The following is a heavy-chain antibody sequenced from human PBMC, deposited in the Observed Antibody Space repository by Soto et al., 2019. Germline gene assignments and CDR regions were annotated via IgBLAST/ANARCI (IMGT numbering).Heavy chain of an antibody. CDR2: ISSSSSTI. CDR1: GFTLSSYS. CDR3: VRGGAGKIDY. Sequence: EVQLVESGGRLVQPGGSLRLSCAASGFTLSSYSMNWARQAPGKGLEWVSNISSSSSTIYYADSVKGRFTISRDNSKNSLYLQMNSLRDEDTAVYYCVRGGAGKIDYWGQGTLVTVSS. J-gene: IGHJ4*02. D-gene: IGHD6-13*01. V-gene: IGHV3-48*02.